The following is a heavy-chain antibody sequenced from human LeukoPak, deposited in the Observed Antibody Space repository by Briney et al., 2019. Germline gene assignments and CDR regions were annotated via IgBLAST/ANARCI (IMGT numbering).Heavy chain of an antibody. J-gene: IGHJ5*02. CDR1: GFSLSTRGAG. CDR2: IYWDDDK. Sequence: SGPTLVNPTQTLTLTCTFSGFSLSTRGAGVGWIRQPPEKALEWLALIYWDDDKRYSPSLKSRLAITKDTSKNQVVLTMTNMDPVDTATYYCAHLYYDILTGYYKGSIWFDPWGQGTLVTVSS. CDR3: AHLYYDILTGYYKGSIWFDP. D-gene: IGHD3-9*01. V-gene: IGHV2-5*02.